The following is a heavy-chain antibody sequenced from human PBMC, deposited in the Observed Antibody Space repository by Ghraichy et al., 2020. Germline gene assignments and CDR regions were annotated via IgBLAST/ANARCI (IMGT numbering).Heavy chain of an antibody. CDR3: AKDHAANLEYFQH. J-gene: IGHJ1*01. CDR2: ISYDGSNK. V-gene: IGHV3-30*18. CDR1: GFTFSSYG. Sequence: GGSLRLSCAASGFTFSSYGMHWVRQAPGKGLEWVAVISYDGSNKYYADSVKGRFTISRDNSKNTLYLQMNSLRAEDTAVYYCAKDHAANLEYFQHWGQGTLVTVSS.